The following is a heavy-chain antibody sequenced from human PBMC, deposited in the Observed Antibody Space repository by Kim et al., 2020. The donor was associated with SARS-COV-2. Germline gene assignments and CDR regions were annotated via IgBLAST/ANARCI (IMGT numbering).Heavy chain of an antibody. D-gene: IGHD3-9*01. CDR3: ARDLDYDILTGHNWFDP. J-gene: IGHJ5*02. CDR1: GYTFTSYY. Sequence: ASVKVSCKASGYTFTSYYMHWVRQAPGQGLEWMGIINPSGGSTSYAQKFQGRVTMTRDTSTSTVYMELSSLRSEDTAVYYCARDLDYDILTGHNWFDPWGQGTLVTVSS. CDR2: INPSGGST. V-gene: IGHV1-46*01.